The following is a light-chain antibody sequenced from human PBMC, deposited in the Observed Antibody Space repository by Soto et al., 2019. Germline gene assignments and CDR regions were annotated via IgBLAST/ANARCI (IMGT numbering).Light chain of an antibody. Sequence: QSALTQPASVSGSPGQSIAISCTGCSSDVGIYNYVSWYQQHPGKVPKLIIYGVSNRPSGVSNRFSGSKSGNTASLTISGLQAEDEADYYCSSYTTSSTRVFGTGTKVTVL. J-gene: IGLJ1*01. CDR2: GVS. CDR3: SSYTTSSTRV. CDR1: SSDVGIYNY. V-gene: IGLV2-14*01.